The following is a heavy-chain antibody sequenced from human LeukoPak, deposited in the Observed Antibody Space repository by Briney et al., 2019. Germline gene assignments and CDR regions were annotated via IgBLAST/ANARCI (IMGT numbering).Heavy chain of an antibody. D-gene: IGHD3-10*01. CDR2: TYYRSRWYY. CDR1: GDSVSSNTAA. V-gene: IGHV6-1*01. J-gene: IGHJ4*02. CDR3: ERDPSGDQGLDS. Sequence: SQTLSLTCAISGDSVSSNTAAWYCIRQSPSRGLEGLGRTYYRSRWYYEYAVSVRSRITINADTSNNHFSLQLNSVTPDDTAVYYCERDPSGDQGLDSWGQGTLVTVSS.